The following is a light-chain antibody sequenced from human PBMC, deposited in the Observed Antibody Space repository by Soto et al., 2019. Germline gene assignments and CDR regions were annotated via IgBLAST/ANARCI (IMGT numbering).Light chain of an antibody. V-gene: IGLV2-23*03. CDR3: CSYAGSNTFWV. CDR2: EGS. J-gene: IGLJ3*02. Sequence: QSVLTQPASVSGSPGQSITISCTGTSSSVGSYNLVSWYQQHPGKAPKLMIYEGSKRPSGVSNRFSGSKSGNTASLTISGLQAEDEADYYCCSYAGSNTFWVFGGGTKLTV. CDR1: SSSVGSYNL.